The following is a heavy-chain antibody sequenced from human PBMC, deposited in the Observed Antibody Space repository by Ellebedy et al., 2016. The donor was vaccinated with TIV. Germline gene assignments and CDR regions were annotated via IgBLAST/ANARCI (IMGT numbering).Heavy chain of an antibody. CDR1: GFSFDSFW. CDR2: IHLDGTEK. CDR3: ARERSSSHSNLDY. V-gene: IGHV3-7*01. Sequence: GESLKISCAASGFSFDSFWMSWVRQAPGKGLEWVASIHLDGTEKYYLDSVKGRFTISRDNANNSLYLQMNSLRAEDTAVYYCARERSSSHSNLDYWGQGTLVTVSS. D-gene: IGHD6-13*01. J-gene: IGHJ4*02.